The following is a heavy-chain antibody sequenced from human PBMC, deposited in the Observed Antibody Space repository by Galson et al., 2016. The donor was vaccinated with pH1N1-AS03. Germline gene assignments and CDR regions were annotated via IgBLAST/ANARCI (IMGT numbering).Heavy chain of an antibody. CDR2: INEDGSTT. CDR3: ARGWLHNSFDM. D-gene: IGHD5-24*01. Sequence: SLRLSCAASGFTFTSSWMHWVRQAPGKGLVWVSHINEDGSTTRYADSVKGRVTISRDNAKNTLYLQMNRLRAEDTAVYYCARGWLHNSFDMWGQGTMVTVSS. CDR1: GFTFTSSW. J-gene: IGHJ3*02. V-gene: IGHV3-74*01.